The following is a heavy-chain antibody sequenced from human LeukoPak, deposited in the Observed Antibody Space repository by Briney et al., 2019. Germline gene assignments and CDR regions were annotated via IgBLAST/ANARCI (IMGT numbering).Heavy chain of an antibody. Sequence: KPGGSLRLSCAASGFTFSKAWMRWVRQARGKGREWVGLIKSKPDGATTDYAAPVKGRFTISRDDSKNTLYLQMTSLKTEDTAVYYCVRPAPLTLSAYDFWGQGTLVTVSS. CDR1: GFTFSKAW. D-gene: IGHD2/OR15-2a*01. J-gene: IGHJ3*01. CDR2: IKSKPDGATT. V-gene: IGHV3-15*01. CDR3: VRPAPLTLSAYDF.